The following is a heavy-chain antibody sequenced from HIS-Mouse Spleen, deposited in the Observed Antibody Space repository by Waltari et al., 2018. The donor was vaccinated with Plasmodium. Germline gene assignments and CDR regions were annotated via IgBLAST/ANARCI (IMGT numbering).Heavy chain of an antibody. V-gene: IGHV3-7*01. Sequence: EVQLVESGGGLVEPGGSLRLSCASSGFTFSSYWMRWVRQAPGKGLEWVANIKQDGSEKYYVDSVKGRFTISRDNAKNPLYLQMNSLRAEDTAVYYCASSWYWYFDLWGRGTLVTVSS. CDR1: GFTFSSYW. CDR3: ASSWYWYFDL. D-gene: IGHD6-13*01. CDR2: IKQDGSEK. J-gene: IGHJ2*01.